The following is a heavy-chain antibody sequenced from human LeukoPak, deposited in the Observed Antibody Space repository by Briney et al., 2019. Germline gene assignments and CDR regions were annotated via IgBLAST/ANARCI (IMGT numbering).Heavy chain of an antibody. J-gene: IGHJ4*02. CDR3: ARYFYDSSGYAYYVDY. CDR1: GVIVSDNY. V-gene: IGHV3-53*01. Sequence: GGSLRLSCAASGVIVSDNYMSWVRQAPGKGLEWVSVIQSGGSTYYADSVKGRFTISRDNSKNTVYLQMNSLRAEDTAVYYCARYFYDSSGYAYYVDYWVQGTPVTVSS. CDR2: IQSGGST. D-gene: IGHD3-22*01.